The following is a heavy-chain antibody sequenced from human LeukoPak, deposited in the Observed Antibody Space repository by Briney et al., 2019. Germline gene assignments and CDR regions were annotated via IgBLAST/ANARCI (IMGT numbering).Heavy chain of an antibody. CDR1: GYTFSGYY. D-gene: IGHD2-2*01. CDR2: INPNSGDT. CDR3: ARDHCVSNGCYEDYYYGLDV. J-gene: IGHJ6*02. Sequence: GASVKVSCKASGYTFSGYYMQWVRQTPGQGLEWMGWINPNSGDTNYAQKFQGRVTTTRDTSTSTAYMELSRLRSDDTAVYFCARDHCVSNGCYEDYYYGLDVWGRGTTVTVSS. V-gene: IGHV1-2*02.